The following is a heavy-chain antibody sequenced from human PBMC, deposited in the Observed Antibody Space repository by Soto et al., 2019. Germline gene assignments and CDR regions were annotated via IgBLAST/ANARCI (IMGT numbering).Heavy chain of an antibody. V-gene: IGHV3-74*01. CDR1: GFTFSSYW. J-gene: IGHJ6*03. Sequence: EVQLVESGGGLVQPGGSLRLSCAASGFTFSSYWMHWVRQAPGKGLVWVSRINSDGSSTSYADSVKGRFTISRDNAKNTLYLQMNSLRAEDTAVYYCASFPGYCSGGSCYSRYYYYYYMDVWGKGTTVTVSS. CDR3: ASFPGYCSGGSCYSRYYYYYYMDV. D-gene: IGHD2-15*01. CDR2: INSDGSST.